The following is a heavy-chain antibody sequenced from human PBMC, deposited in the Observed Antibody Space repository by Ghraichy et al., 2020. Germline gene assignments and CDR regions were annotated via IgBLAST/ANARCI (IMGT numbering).Heavy chain of an antibody. V-gene: IGHV1-24*01. CDR1: GYTLTELS. Sequence: ASVTVSCKVSGYTLTELSMHWVRQAPGKGLEWMGGFDPEDGETIYAQKFQGRVTMTEDTSTDTAYMELSSLRSEDTAVYYCATEAYYYDSSGSPSAGVVWGQGTLVTVSS. J-gene: IGHJ4*02. CDR2: FDPEDGET. CDR3: ATEAYYYDSSGSPSAGVV. D-gene: IGHD3-22*01.